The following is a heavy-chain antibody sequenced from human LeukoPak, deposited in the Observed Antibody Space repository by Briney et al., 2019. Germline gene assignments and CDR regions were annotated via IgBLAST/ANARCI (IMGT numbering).Heavy chain of an antibody. J-gene: IGHJ4*02. CDR1: GGSISSHY. D-gene: IGHD3-22*01. CDR3: ARGADSSGYQLPFDY. CDR2: IYTSGST. Sequence: SETLSLTCTVSGGSISSHYWSWIRQPAGKGLEWIGRIYTSGSTNYNPSLKSRVTMSVDTSKNQFSLKLSSVTAADTAVYYCARGADSSGYQLPFDYWGQGTLVTVSS. V-gene: IGHV4-4*07.